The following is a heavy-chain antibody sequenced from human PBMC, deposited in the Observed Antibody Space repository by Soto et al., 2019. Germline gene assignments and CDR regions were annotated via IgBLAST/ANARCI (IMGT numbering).Heavy chain of an antibody. CDR1: GDSVTSHY. J-gene: IGHJ6*02. D-gene: IGHD3-16*02. CDR3: ASFDYDYVWGSYRLYYYYGMDV. V-gene: IGHV4-59*02. CDR2: MHYTGFS. Sequence: PSETLSLTCSFSGDSVTSHYLTWIRQSPEKGLEWIGYMHYTGFSHYNPSLKSRLTISVDRSKNQFTLKLSSVTAADTAVYYCASFDYDYVWGSYRLYYYYGMDVWGQGTTVTVSS.